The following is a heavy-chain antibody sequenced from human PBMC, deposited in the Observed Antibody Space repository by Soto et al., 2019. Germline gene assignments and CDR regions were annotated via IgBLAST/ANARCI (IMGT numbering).Heavy chain of an antibody. CDR1: GGSISSYY. CDR3: ARQVRPTNFDY. V-gene: IGHV4-59*08. Sequence: QVQLQESGPGLVKPSETLSLTCTVSGGSISSYYWSWIRQPPGKGLEWIGYIYYSGSTNYNPSLKSRVTISVDTSKNQFSLKLSSVTAADTAVYYCARQVRPTNFDYWGQGTLVTVSS. D-gene: IGHD1-1*01. CDR2: IYYSGST. J-gene: IGHJ4*02.